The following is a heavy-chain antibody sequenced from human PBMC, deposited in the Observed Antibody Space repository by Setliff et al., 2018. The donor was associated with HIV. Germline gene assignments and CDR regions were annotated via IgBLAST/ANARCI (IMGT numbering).Heavy chain of an antibody. V-gene: IGHV1-69*05. CDR1: GGSLNNYA. CDR2: IIPIFGTT. J-gene: IGHJ2*01. CDR3: ARDLNDRWLQQYWFFDL. D-gene: IGHD5-12*01. Sequence: SVKVSCKASGGSLNNYAISWVRQAPGPGLEWMGGIIPIFGTTTYAQKFQDRVTITTDESTTTFYMELSSLRSEDTALYFCARDLNDRWLQQYWFFDLRGRGTQVTVSS.